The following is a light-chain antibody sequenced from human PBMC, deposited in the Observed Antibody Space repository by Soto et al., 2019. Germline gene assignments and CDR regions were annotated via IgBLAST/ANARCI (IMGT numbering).Light chain of an antibody. CDR1: QSVSSN. V-gene: IGKV3-15*01. CDR3: QPRSDWPFT. CDR2: GAS. J-gene: IGKJ3*01. Sequence: EILMTQCPARLSVSPGERATLSWRASQSVSSNLDWYQQKPGQAPRLLIYGASTRATGIPARFSGSGSGTEFTLTISSLQSEDFAVYYGQPRSDWPFTFGPGTKVDIK.